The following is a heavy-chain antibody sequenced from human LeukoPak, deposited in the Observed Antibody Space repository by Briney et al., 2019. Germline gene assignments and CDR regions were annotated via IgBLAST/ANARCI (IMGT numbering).Heavy chain of an antibody. CDR2: IYHSGSS. Sequence: SWVRQPPGKGLEWIGYIYHSGSSYYNPSLKSRVTIPMDRSKNQFSLRLTSLTAADTAVYYCVSAYCGGDCYHSLLTNWGQGILVTVSS. D-gene: IGHD2-21*02. CDR3: VSAYCGGDCYHSLLTN. V-gene: IGHV4-30-2*01. J-gene: IGHJ4*02.